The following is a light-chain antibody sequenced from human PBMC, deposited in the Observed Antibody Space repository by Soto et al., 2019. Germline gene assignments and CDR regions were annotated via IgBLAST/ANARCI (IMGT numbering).Light chain of an antibody. CDR1: QSITSTY. CDR3: LHHGSSLWT. Sequence: EIVLTQSPGTLSLSPGERATLSCRASQSITSTYLAWYQQKPGQAPRLLIYGASNRAAGIPDRFGGSGSGTDFTLTISRLEPEDFAMYYCLHHGSSLWTFGQGTKVDI. CDR2: GAS. V-gene: IGKV3-20*01. J-gene: IGKJ1*01.